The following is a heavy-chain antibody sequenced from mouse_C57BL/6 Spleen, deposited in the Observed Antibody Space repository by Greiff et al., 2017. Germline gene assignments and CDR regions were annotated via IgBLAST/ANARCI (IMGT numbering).Heavy chain of an antibody. CDR1: GYAFTNYL. J-gene: IGHJ1*03. D-gene: IGHD2-3*01. CDR3: ARGGTYDYWYFDV. Sequence: QVQLQQSGAELVRPGTSVKVSCKASGYAFTNYLIEWVKQRPGQGLEWIGVINPGSGGTNYNEKFKGKATLTADKSSSTAYMQLSSLTSEDSAVYCCARGGTYDYWYFDVWGTGTTVTVSS. V-gene: IGHV1-54*01. CDR2: INPGSGGT.